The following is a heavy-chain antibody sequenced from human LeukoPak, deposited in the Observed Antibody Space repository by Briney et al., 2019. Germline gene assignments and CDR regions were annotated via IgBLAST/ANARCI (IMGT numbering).Heavy chain of an antibody. CDR2: IWYEGSK. CDR3: ARDWAGGYGDYVGY. Sequence: GGSPRLSCAASGFTFSSYAIHWVRQAPGKGLDWVAVIWYEGSKYYADSVKGRFTISRDNSKNTVYLQINSLRAEDTAIYYCARDWAGGYGDYVGYWGQGTLVTVSS. V-gene: IGHV3-33*01. CDR1: GFTFSSYA. J-gene: IGHJ4*02. D-gene: IGHD4/OR15-4a*01.